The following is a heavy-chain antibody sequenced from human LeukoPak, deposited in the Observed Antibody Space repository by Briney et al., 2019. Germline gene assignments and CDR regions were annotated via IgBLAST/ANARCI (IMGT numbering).Heavy chain of an antibody. V-gene: IGHV3-49*04. CDR3: ARHKAVAITYFDH. CDR2: IRSKTYGATT. CDR1: GFTFGDYA. J-gene: IGHJ4*02. D-gene: IGHD6-19*01. Sequence: QAGGSLRLSCATSGFTFGDYAMSWVRQAPGKGLEWVGFIRSKTYGATTEYATSVKGRFTISRDDSKSIAYLQMNGLETEDTAFYYCARHKAVAITYFDHWGQGTRVTVSS.